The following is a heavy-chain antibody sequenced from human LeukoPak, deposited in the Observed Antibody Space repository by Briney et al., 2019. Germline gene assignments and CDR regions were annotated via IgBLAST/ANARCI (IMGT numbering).Heavy chain of an antibody. CDR3: ARTPPTIFGVVKVEGGPNWFDP. J-gene: IGHJ5*02. CDR1: GFTFSSYS. CDR2: ISSSSSYI. V-gene: IGHV3-21*01. Sequence: GGSLRLSCAASGFTFSSYSMNWVRQAPGKGLEWVSSISSSSSYIYYADSVKGRFTISRDNAKNSLYLKMNSLRAEDTAVYYCARTPPTIFGVVKVEGGPNWFDPWGQGTLVTVSS. D-gene: IGHD3-3*01.